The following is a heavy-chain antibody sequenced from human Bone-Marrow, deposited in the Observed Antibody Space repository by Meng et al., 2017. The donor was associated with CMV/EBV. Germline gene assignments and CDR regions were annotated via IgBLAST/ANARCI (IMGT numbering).Heavy chain of an antibody. V-gene: IGHV1-69*10. D-gene: IGHD3-9*01. Sequence: SVKVSCKASGGTFSSYASSWVRQAPGQGLEWMGGIIPILNIANYAQKFQGRVTITADKSTSTAYMELSSLRSEDTAIYYCAKNAQAHYDILTGYYKEERYFDYWGQGTLVTVSS. CDR1: GGTFSSYA. J-gene: IGHJ4*02. CDR3: AKNAQAHYDILTGYYKEERYFDY. CDR2: IIPILNIA.